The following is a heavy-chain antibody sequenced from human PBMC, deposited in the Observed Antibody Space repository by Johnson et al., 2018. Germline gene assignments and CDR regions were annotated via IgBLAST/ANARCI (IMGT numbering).Heavy chain of an antibody. V-gene: IGHV1-69*01. Sequence: VQLLESGAEVKKPGSSVKVSCKATGGTFKSYAITWLRQAPGQGLEWMGGIIPKFDTANYAQEFQDRVTITAEESTGTAYMELSSLRSEDTAVYYWTRGLSYKTDWGQGTLVTVSS. D-gene: IGHD3-16*02. J-gene: IGHJ1*01. CDR1: GGTFKSYA. CDR2: IIPKFDTA. CDR3: TRGLSYKTD.